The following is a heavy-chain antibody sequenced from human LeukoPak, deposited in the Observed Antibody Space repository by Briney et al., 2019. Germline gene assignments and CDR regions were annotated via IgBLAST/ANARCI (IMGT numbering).Heavy chain of an antibody. D-gene: IGHD2-21*01. V-gene: IGHV4-61*02. CDR1: AASISSDNYY. Sequence: SETLSLTCTASAASISSDNYYWNWIRQPAGRGLEWIGRFYAGDTKYNPSLNNRATVSVDTSKNQFSLTLSSVTAADTATYYCARGVFMTSGRYFYYMDLWGTGTTVTVSS. CDR3: ARGVFMTSGRYFYYMDL. J-gene: IGHJ6*03. CDR2: FYAGDT.